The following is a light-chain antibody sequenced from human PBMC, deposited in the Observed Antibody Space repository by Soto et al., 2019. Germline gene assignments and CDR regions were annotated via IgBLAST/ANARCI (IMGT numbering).Light chain of an antibody. CDR3: QQRSDWPST. Sequence: EIALTQSPATLSLSPGERVTLSCRASQSVRSYLAWYQQKPGQAPRLLIYDASNRAPGIPARFSGSGSGTDFTLTISSLEPEDFAVYYCQQRSDWPSTFGGGTKVQIK. CDR2: DAS. CDR1: QSVRSY. J-gene: IGKJ4*01. V-gene: IGKV3-11*01.